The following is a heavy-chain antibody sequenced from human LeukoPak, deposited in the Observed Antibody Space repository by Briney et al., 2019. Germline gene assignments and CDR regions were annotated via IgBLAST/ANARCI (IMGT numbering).Heavy chain of an antibody. D-gene: IGHD2-2*01. V-gene: IGHV3-23*01. CDR1: GFTFSSYA. Sequence: GGSLRLSCAASGFTFSSYAMSWVRQAPGKGLEWVSAISGSGGSTYYADSVKGRFTISRDNSKNTLYLQMNSLRAEDTAVYYCAKDHDIVVVPAACFDYWGQGTLVTVSS. CDR2: ISGSGGST. CDR3: AKDHDIVVVPAACFDY. J-gene: IGHJ4*02.